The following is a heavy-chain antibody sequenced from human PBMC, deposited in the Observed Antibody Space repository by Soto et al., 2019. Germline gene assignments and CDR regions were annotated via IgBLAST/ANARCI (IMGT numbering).Heavy chain of an antibody. V-gene: IGHV4-61*01. J-gene: IGHJ4*02. D-gene: IGHD3-22*01. Sequence: SETLSLTCTVSGGSVSSGSYYWSWIRQPPGKGLEWIGYMAYSGTTNYDPSLKSRVTISADTSKNQVSLKLSSVTAADTAVYYCARLSITMIVVVFDYWGQGTLVTVSS. CDR1: GGSVSSGSYY. CDR2: MAYSGTT. CDR3: ARLSITMIVVVFDY.